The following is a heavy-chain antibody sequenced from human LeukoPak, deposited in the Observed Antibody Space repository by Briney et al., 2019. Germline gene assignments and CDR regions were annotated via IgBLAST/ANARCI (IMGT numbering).Heavy chain of an antibody. V-gene: IGHV3-7*01. Sequence: SGGSLRLSCAASGFTFSSYWVSWVRQAPGKGLEWVANIKQDGSEKYYVDSVKGRFTISRDNAKNSLYLQMNSLRAEDTAVYYCARVCSGGWYPGSWFDPWGQGTLVTVSS. CDR3: ARVCSGGWYPGSWFDP. J-gene: IGHJ5*02. CDR1: GFTFSSYW. D-gene: IGHD6-19*01. CDR2: IKQDGSEK.